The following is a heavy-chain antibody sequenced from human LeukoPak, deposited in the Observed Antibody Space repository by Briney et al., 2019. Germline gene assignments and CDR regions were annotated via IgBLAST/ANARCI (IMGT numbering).Heavy chain of an antibody. CDR3: ARAREDYIWGSYPERDYYYYMDV. CDR1: GGSISSYY. D-gene: IGHD3-16*02. J-gene: IGHJ6*03. CDR2: ISYSGST. V-gene: IGHV4-59*01. Sequence: PSETLSLTCTVSGGSISSYYWSWIRQPPGKGLEWIGYISYSGSTNFNPSLKSRVTISVDTSKNQFSLKLSSVTAADTAVYYCARAREDYIWGSYPERDYYYYMDVWGKGTTVTISS.